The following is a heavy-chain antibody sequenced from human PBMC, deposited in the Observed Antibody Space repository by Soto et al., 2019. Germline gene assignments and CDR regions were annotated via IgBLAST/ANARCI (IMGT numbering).Heavy chain of an antibody. CDR1: GFTFSSYG. CDR2: IWYDGSKK. Sequence: QVQLVESGGGVVQPVRSLRLSCAASGFTFSSYGMHWVRQAPGKGLEWVAVIWYDGSKKYYADSVKGRFTISRDNSKNTLYLQMNSLRAEDTAVYYCARDRGLLWFGELLFDYWCQGTLVTVSS. D-gene: IGHD3-10*01. CDR3: ARDRGLLWFGELLFDY. J-gene: IGHJ4*02. V-gene: IGHV3-33*01.